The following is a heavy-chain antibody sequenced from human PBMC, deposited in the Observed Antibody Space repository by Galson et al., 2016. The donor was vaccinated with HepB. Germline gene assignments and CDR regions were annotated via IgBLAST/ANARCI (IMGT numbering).Heavy chain of an antibody. J-gene: IGHJ4*02. V-gene: IGHV1-69*01. CDR2: IIPIYGTA. Sequence: CKASGVTYSSHALNWVRQTPGQGLEWMGGIIPIYGTAVYAQKFQGRLTIIADESTSTGYMELSSLRSEDTAVYYCARVGFSDILTGNYFDSWGRGTLVTVSS. CDR3: ARVGFSDILTGNYFDS. D-gene: IGHD3-9*01. CDR1: GVTYSSHA.